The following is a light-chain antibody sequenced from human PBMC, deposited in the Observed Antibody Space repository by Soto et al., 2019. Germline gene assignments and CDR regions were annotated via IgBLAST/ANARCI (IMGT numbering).Light chain of an antibody. CDR2: GAS. CDR3: HHYTKFPPYT. V-gene: IGKV3D-15*01. J-gene: IGKJ2*01. CDR1: QTIGSD. Sequence: DIVMTQSPATLSVSPGETATLSCRASQTIGSDLAWYQQKPGQTPRLLVFGASNRATGIPARFSGSGSGTDFTLTISSLQSEDFAVYYYHHYTKFPPYTFCQGTQLELK.